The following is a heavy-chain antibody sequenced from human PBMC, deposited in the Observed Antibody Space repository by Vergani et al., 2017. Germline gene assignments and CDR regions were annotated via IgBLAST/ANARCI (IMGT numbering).Heavy chain of an antibody. CDR3: ARQARYYYDSSGDFDY. J-gene: IGHJ4*02. D-gene: IGHD3-22*01. Sequence: QLQLQESGPGLVKPSETLSLTCTVSGGSISSSTYYWGWIRQPPGKGLEWIGSIYYSGSTYYNPSLKSRVNISVDTSKNQFSLKLRSVTAADTAVYYCARQARYYYDSSGDFDYWGQGTLVTVSS. CDR2: IYYSGST. CDR1: GGSISSSTYY. V-gene: IGHV4-39*01.